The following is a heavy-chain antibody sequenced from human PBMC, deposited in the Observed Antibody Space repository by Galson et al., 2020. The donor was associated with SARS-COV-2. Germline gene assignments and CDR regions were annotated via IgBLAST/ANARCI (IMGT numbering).Heavy chain of an antibody. J-gene: IGHJ4*02. CDR2: IYYRGTT. D-gene: IGHD6-19*01. V-gene: IGHV4-39*01. CDR3: ATLGIPVDGSCFDY. CDR1: GGSISGNSYY. Sequence: LETLSLTCTVSGGSISGNSYYWGWIRQPPGKGLEWIGNIYYRGTTYYNPSLRSRITISADTTKNQFSLRLTSVTAADTAVYYCATLGIPVDGSCFDYWGRGTLVTVSS.